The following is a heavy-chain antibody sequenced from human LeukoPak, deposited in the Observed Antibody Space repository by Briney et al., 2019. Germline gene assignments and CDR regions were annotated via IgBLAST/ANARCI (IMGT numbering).Heavy chain of an antibody. V-gene: IGHV3-11*01. CDR3: ARDYYGSGSSGPPWNWFYP. J-gene: IGHJ5*02. D-gene: IGHD3-10*01. CDR2: ISSSGSTI. Sequence: GGSLRLSCAASGFTFSDYYMSWVRQAPGKGLEWVSYISSSGSTIYYADSVKGRFTISRDNAKNSLYLQMNSLRAEDTAVYYCARDYYGSGSSGPPWNWFYPWGQGTLVTVSS. CDR1: GFTFSDYY.